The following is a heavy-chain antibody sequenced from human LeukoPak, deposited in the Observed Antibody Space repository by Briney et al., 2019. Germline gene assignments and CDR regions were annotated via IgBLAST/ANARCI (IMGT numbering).Heavy chain of an antibody. CDR2: IKQDGSEK. D-gene: IGHD6-19*01. V-gene: IGHV3-7*01. CDR3: ARDLGYSSGWYFDY. CDR1: GFTFSSYG. Sequence: GGSLRLSCAASGFTFSSYGMHWVRQAPGKGLEWVANIKQDGSEKYYVDSVKGRFTISRDNAKNSLYLQMNSLRAEDTAVYYCARDLGYSSGWYFDYWGQGTLVTVSS. J-gene: IGHJ4*02.